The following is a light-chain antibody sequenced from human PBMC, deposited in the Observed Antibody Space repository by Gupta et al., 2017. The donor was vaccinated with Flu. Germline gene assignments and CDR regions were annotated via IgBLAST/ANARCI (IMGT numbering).Light chain of an antibody. J-gene: IGKJ1*01. Sequence: GERATLSWSASQSISTLLAWYQQKPGQATRLLIYGTSNRATGTPDRCSGSGSGADFTLTISRLEPEDFAVYYCQQFGTSRTFGQGTRIEIK. CDR2: GTS. V-gene: IGKV3-20*01. CDR1: QSISTL. CDR3: QQFGTSRT.